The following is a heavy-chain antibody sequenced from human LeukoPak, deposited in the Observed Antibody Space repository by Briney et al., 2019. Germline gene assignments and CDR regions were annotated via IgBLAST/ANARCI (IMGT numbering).Heavy chain of an antibody. V-gene: IGHV3-7*01. CDR1: GFSFSSYW. CDR2: INQDSSEK. CDR3: VQGWRDN. Sequence: GGSLRLSCAASGFSFSSYWMSWVRQAPGKGLEWVANINQDSSEKYYVDSVKGRFTISRDNAKNSLYLQLNTLRPEDTAVYYCVQGWRDNWGPGTLVTVSS. D-gene: IGHD2-15*01. J-gene: IGHJ4*02.